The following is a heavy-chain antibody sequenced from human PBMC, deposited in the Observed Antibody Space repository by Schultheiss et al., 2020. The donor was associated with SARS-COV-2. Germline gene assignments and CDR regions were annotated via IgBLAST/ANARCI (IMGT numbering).Heavy chain of an antibody. D-gene: IGHD6-13*01. Sequence: GESLKISCAASGFTFSSYAMSWVRQAPGKGLEWVAVIWYDGSNKYYADSVKGRFTISRDNSKNTLYLQMNSLRAEDTAVYYCARGWYSSSWFDYWGQGTLVTVSS. V-gene: IGHV3-33*08. J-gene: IGHJ4*02. CDR1: GFTFSSYA. CDR3: ARGWYSSSWFDY. CDR2: IWYDGSNK.